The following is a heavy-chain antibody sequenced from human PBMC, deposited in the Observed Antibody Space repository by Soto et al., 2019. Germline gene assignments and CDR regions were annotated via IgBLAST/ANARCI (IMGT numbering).Heavy chain of an antibody. V-gene: IGHV3-30*18. D-gene: IGHD1-26*01. CDR2: ISYDGANE. J-gene: IGHJ4*02. CDR3: AQGGCSATTCLPRSPTNDN. CDR1: GFTFRNYG. Sequence: QVRLVESGGGVVQPGRSLRLSCAASGFTFRNYGMHWVRQAPGKGLEWVAVISYDGANEYHADSVKGRFTISRDNFKNTLYLQMNGLTAEDTAVYYCAQGGCSATTCLPRSPTNDNWGQGTLVTVSS.